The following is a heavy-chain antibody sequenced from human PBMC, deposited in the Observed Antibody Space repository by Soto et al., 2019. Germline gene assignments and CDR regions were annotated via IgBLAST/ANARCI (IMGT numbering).Heavy chain of an antibody. CDR1: GDSISTVDYF. V-gene: IGHV4-30-4*01. D-gene: IGHD2-15*01. CDR3: ARGRYCLTGRCFPNWFDS. Sequence: PSETLSLTCSVSGDSISTVDYFWAWIRQPPGQALEYIGYIYKSATTYYNPSFEGRVAISLDTSKSHFSLNVTSVTAADTAVYFCARGRYCLTGRCFPNWFDSWVQGTLVTVSS. J-gene: IGHJ5*01. CDR2: IYKSATT.